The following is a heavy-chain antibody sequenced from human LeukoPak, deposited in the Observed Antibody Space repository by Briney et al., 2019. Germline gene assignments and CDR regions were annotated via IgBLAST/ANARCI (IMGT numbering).Heavy chain of an antibody. CDR3: AKEGGNYSFDC. V-gene: IGHV3-30*18. D-gene: IGHD4-23*01. Sequence: PGRSLRLSCAASGFTFSRYGMHWVRQAPGKGLEWVAVILYDGRNTLFADSVKGRFTISRDDSKNTVYLQMNRLRAEDTAVYYCAKEGGNYSFDCWGQGTLVTVSS. CDR1: GFTFSRYG. J-gene: IGHJ4*02. CDR2: ILYDGRNT.